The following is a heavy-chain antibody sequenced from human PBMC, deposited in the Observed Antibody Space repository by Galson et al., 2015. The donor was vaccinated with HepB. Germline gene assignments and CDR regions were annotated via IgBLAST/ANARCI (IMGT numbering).Heavy chain of an antibody. CDR3: ARHTGLGPPWYDILTGYSEFDY. Sequence: LSLTCTASGGSISSSSYYWGWIRQPPGKGLEWIGSIYYSGSTYYNPSLKSRVTISVDTSKNQFSLKLSSVTAADTAVYYCARHTGLGPPWYDILTGYSEFDYWGQGTLVTVSS. J-gene: IGHJ4*02. V-gene: IGHV4-39*01. D-gene: IGHD3-9*01. CDR1: GGSISSSSYY. CDR2: IYYSGST.